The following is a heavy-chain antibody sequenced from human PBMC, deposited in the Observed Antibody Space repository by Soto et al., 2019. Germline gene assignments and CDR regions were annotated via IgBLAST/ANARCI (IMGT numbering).Heavy chain of an antibody. J-gene: IGHJ6*03. CDR2: INPNGGAT. CDR1: GDSFNAYY. V-gene: IGHV1-2*02. Sequence: QVQLVQSGAEVRKPGASVKVSCKTSGDSFNAYYLHWVRQAPGQGLEWLGWINPNGGATKYAQKFRGRVAMTREPSIRTAYMELTSLRSDATAIYFCARESGGATATLDYYYFYMDVWGQGTTVTVSS. CDR3: ARESGGATATLDYYYFYMDV. D-gene: IGHD1-26*01.